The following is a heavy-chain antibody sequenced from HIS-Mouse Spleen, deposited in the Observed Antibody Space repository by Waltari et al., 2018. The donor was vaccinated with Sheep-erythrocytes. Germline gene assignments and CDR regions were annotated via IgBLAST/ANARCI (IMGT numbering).Heavy chain of an antibody. V-gene: IGHV1-69*04. J-gene: IGHJ4*02. CDR2: IIPILGIA. CDR3: AQTGATTPHFDY. Sequence: QVQLVQSGAEVKKPGSSVKVSCKASGGTFSSYAISWVRQAPGQGLEGMGRIIPILGIANYAQKCQGRVTITADKSTSTAYMELSSLRSEDTAVYYCAQTGATTPHFDYWGQGTLVTVSS. CDR1: GGTFSSYA. D-gene: IGHD1-26*01.